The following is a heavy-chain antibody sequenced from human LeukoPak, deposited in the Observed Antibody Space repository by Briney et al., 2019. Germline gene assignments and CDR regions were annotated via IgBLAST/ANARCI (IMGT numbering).Heavy chain of an antibody. CDR2: ISWNSGSI. V-gene: IGHV3-9*01. CDR1: GFTFDDYA. CDR3: AKDMLAVGDAFDI. Sequence: GGSLRLSCAASGFTFDDYAMHRVRQAPGKGLGWVSGISWNSGSIGYADSVKGRFTISRDNAKNSLYLQMNSLRAEDTALYYCAKDMLAVGDAFDIWGQGTMVTVSS. J-gene: IGHJ3*02. D-gene: IGHD4-23*01.